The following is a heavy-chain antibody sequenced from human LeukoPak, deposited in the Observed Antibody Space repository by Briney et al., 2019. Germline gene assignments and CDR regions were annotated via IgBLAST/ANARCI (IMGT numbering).Heavy chain of an antibody. CDR2: INPSGGST. D-gene: IGHD3-22*01. CDR3: AREGSPMIVVVGGTGGGFDP. CDR1: GYTFTSYY. V-gene: IGHV1-46*01. Sequence: ASVKVSCKASGYTFTSYYMHWVRQAPGQGLEWMGIINPSGGSTSYAQKFQGRVTMTRDTSTSTVYMELSSLRPEDTAVYYCAREGSPMIVVVGGTGGGFDPWGQGTLVTVSS. J-gene: IGHJ5*02.